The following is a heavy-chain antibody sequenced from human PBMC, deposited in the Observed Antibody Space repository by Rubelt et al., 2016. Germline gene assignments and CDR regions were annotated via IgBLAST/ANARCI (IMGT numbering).Heavy chain of an antibody. CDR3: AKARSSGSYYYYYGMDV. CDR1: DFA. Sequence: DFAMHWVRQAPGKGLEWVSLISWDGGSTYYADSVKGRFTISRDNSKNSLYLQMNSLRTEDTALYYCAKARSSGSYYYYYGMDVWGQGTTVTVSS. D-gene: IGHD3-10*01. V-gene: IGHV3-43*01. J-gene: IGHJ6*02. CDR2: ISWDGGST.